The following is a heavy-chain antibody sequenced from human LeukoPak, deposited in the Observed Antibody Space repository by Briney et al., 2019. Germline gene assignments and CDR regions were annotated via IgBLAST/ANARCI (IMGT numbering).Heavy chain of an antibody. CDR1: GGSISSHY. J-gene: IGHJ5*02. CDR2: IYTSGST. V-gene: IGHV4-4*07. Sequence: PLETLSLTCTVSGGSISSHYWSWIRQPAGKGLEWIGRIYTSGSTNYNPSLKSRVTMSVDTSKNQFSLKLSSVTAADTAVYYCARDNSDYGVLNWFDPWGQGTLVTVSS. CDR3: ARDNSDYGVLNWFDP. D-gene: IGHD4-17*01.